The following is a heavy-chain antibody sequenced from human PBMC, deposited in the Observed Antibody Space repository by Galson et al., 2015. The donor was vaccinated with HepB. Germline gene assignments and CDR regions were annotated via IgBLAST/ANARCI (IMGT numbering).Heavy chain of an antibody. CDR2: TYYRSKWYN. J-gene: IGHJ4*02. CDR3: ARDRYSSSSLGFDY. CDR1: GDSVSSNSAA. D-gene: IGHD6-13*01. V-gene: IGHV6-1*01. Sequence: CAISGDSVSSNSAAWNWIRQSPSRGLEWLGRTYYRSKWYNDYAVSVKSRITINPDTSKNQFSLQLNSVTPEDTAVYYCARDRYSSSSLGFDYWGQGTLVTVSS.